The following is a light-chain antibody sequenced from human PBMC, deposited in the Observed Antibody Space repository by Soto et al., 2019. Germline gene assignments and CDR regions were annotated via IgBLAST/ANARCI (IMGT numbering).Light chain of an antibody. CDR2: GAS. CDR1: QSVSSNY. Sequence: EIVLTQSPGTLSLSPGERATLSCRASQSVSSNYLAWYQQKPGQAPRLLIYGASSWATGIPDRFSGSGSGTDFTLTISRLETEDFAVYYCQQYGSSPFTFGQGTRLQIK. J-gene: IGKJ5*01. CDR3: QQYGSSPFT. V-gene: IGKV3-20*01.